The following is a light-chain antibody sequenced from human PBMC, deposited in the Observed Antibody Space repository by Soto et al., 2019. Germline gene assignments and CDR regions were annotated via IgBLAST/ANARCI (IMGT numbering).Light chain of an antibody. Sequence: DIVLTQSPGTLSLSPGERATLSCRASQSFSSSYFAWYQQKPGQAPRLLIYGASSRATGIPDRFSGSGSGTDFTLTISRLEPEDFAVYYCQQYGSSLPWTFGHGTKVEIK. J-gene: IGKJ1*01. CDR1: QSFSSSY. CDR3: QQYGSSLPWT. CDR2: GAS. V-gene: IGKV3-20*01.